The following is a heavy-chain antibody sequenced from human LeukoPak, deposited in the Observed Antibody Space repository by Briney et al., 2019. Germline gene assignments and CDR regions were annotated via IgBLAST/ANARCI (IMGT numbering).Heavy chain of an antibody. CDR1: GFTFSKYW. D-gene: IGHD6-13*01. CDR3: ARHPNSNWDY. J-gene: IGHJ4*02. Sequence: GGSLRLSCVASGFTFSKYWMSWVRQVPGKGLEWVVSINERGNEKNSVDSVKGRFTVSRDNAQDSLYLQMNSLRVEDTAVYYCARHPNSNWDYWGQGTLVTVSS. CDR2: INERGNEK. V-gene: IGHV3-7*03.